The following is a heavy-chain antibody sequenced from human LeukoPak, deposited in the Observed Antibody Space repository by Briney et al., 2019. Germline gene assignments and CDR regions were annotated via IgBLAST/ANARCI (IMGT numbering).Heavy chain of an antibody. CDR2: INHSGST. CDR1: GGSFSGYY. J-gene: IGHJ4*02. D-gene: IGHD6-13*01. Sequence: SETLSLTCAVYGGSFSGYYWSWIRQPPGKGLEWIEEINHSGSTNYNPSLKSRVTISVDTSKNQFSLKLSSVTAADTAVYYCARGVGSSWPTNFDYWGQGTLVTVSS. CDR3: ARGVGSSWPTNFDY. V-gene: IGHV4-34*01.